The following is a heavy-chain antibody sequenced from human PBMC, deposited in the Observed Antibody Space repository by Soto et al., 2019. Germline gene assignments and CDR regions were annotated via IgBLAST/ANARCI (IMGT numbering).Heavy chain of an antibody. Sequence: SETLSLTCAVYGGSFSGYYWSWIRQPPGKGLEWIGEIYHNGDSYYNPSLRSRVALSVDTSKNQFSLRLNSVTVADTAVYFCFVLLGYSSTWWGQGTLVTV. D-gene: IGHD3-22*01. CDR2: IYHNGDS. CDR1: GGSFSGYY. V-gene: IGHV4-34*01. CDR3: FVLLGYSSTW. J-gene: IGHJ1*01.